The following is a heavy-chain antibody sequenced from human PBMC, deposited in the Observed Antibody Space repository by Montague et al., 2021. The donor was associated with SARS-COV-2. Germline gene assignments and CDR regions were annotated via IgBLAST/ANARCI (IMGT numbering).Heavy chain of an antibody. D-gene: IGHD2-15*01. CDR3: ARSSFVGDPSFGGGYYYGMDV. V-gene: IGHV4-39*01. Sequence: SETLSLTCTVSSPGIVSWNSGADWKSTRPNTSHQKISYVDYSLNTQKNPSLRSRVTISIDTSNNQISLKTTSVTAADTAVYYCARSSFVGDPSFGGGYYYGMDVWGQGTTVTVSS. CDR2: VDYSLNT. CDR1: SPGIVSWNSG. J-gene: IGHJ6*02.